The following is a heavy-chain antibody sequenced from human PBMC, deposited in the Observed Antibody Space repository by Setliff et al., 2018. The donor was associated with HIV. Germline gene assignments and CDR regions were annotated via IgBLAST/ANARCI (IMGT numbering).Heavy chain of an antibody. V-gene: IGHV4-59*12. CDR3: VRDDYGYNGKGFDY. CDR1: GGSMNNYY. J-gene: IGHJ4*02. Sequence: LSLTCTVFGGSMNNYYWNWIRQSPGKGLEWIGYVYYSGSTKYSPSLKSRVSISLDPSTKQVSLRLSSVTAADTAMYYCVRDDYGYNGKGFDYWGPGTLVTSPQ. D-gene: IGHD4-17*01. CDR2: VYYSGST.